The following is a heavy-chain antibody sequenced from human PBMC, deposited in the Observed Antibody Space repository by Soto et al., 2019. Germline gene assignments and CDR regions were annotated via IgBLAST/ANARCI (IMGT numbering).Heavy chain of an antibody. CDR1: GASITSGGYY. J-gene: IGHJ4*01. V-gene: IGHV4-31*03. CDR3: ARGYSGYDYNFDY. Sequence: SETLSLTCTVSGASITSGGYYWSWIRQHPEKGLECLGYIYNTGSAYYNPSLKSRVTISIDTSEDQFSLKVNSVTAADTAVYFCARGYSGYDYNFDYWGKGTPVPASS. CDR2: IYNTGSA. D-gene: IGHD5-12*01.